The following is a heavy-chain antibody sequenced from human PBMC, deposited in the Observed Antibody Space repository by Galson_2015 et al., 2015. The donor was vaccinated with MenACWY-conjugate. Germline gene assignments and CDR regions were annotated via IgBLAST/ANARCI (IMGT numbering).Heavy chain of an antibody. CDR1: GFTFGDYG. J-gene: IGHJ6*02. CDR3: SRDYGISGWNYFYAMDV. Sequence: SLRLSCAASGFTFGDYGMSWFRQAPGKGLEWVGVIRSKLYGGTPEYAASVKGRFTISRDDFKSIAYLQMNSLKTEDTAVYYCSRDYGISGWNYFYAMDVWGQGTAVTVSS. V-gene: IGHV3-49*03. CDR2: IRSKLYGGTP. D-gene: IGHD6-25*01.